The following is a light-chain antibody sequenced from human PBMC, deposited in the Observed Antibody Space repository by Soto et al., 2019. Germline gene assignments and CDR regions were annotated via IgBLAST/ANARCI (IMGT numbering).Light chain of an antibody. V-gene: IGKV3D-15*01. CDR3: QQYNNWPPIT. Sequence: EVVMRQSPATLSVSPGEGATLSCRASQTVSITYLTWYQQKPGQAPRLLIFGASKRATGIPDRFSGSGSGTYFTLTISSLQAEDVAVYYCQQYNNWPPITFGQGIRLEIK. J-gene: IGKJ5*01. CDR2: GAS. CDR1: QTVSITY.